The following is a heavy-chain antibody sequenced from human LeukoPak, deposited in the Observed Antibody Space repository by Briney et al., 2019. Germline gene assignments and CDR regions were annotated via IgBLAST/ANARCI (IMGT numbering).Heavy chain of an antibody. V-gene: IGHV1-18*01. CDR1: GYTFTCYA. CDR3: ARGQLVPPNWFDP. D-gene: IGHD6-6*01. CDR2: ISAYNGDT. Sequence: ASVKVSCTASGYTFTCYAFSWVRQAPGQGLEWMGWISAYNGDTKFARKFQGRVTLTTDASTTIGYMELRSLTSDDTAIYYCARGQLVPPNWFDPWGQGTLVTVSS. J-gene: IGHJ5*02.